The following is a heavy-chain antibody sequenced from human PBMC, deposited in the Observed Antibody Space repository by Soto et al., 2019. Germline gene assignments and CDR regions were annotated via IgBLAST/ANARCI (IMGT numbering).Heavy chain of an antibody. CDR1: GYTLTELS. Sequence: ASVKVSCKVSGYTLTELSMHWVRQAPGKGLEWMGGFDPEDGETNYAQKFQGRVTMTTDTSTDTAYMELRGLRSDDTAVYYCARVRQLVGYFYYYMDVWGKGTTVTVSS. V-gene: IGHV1-24*01. CDR2: FDPEDGET. CDR3: ARVRQLVGYFYYYMDV. D-gene: IGHD6-6*01. J-gene: IGHJ6*03.